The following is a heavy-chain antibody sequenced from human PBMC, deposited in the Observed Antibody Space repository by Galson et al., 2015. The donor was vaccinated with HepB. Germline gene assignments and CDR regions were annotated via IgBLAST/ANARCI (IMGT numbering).Heavy chain of an antibody. CDR1: GFSLSTTEMR. V-gene: IGHV2-70*04. J-gene: IGHJ2*01. CDR3: ARSGYSSGWYPWYFDL. Sequence: PALVKPTQTLTLTCTFSGFSLSTTEMRVSWIRQPPGKALEWLARIDWDDDKFYSTSLKTRLTISKDTSKNQVVLTMTNMDPVDTATYYCARSGYSSGWYPWYFDLWAVAPWSLSPQ. CDR2: IDWDDDK. D-gene: IGHD6-19*01.